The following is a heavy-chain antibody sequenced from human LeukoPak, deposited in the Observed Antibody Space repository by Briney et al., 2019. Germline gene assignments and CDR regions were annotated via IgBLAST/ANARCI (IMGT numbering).Heavy chain of an antibody. J-gene: IGHJ4*02. CDR3: AKDSRELPYYFDY. D-gene: IGHD1-26*01. CDR2: ISYDGSNK. V-gene: IGHV3-30*18. Sequence: GGSLRLSCAASGFTFSSYGMHWVRQAPGKGLEWVAVISYDGSNKYYADSVKGRFTNSRDNSKNTLYLQMNSLRAEDTAVYYCAKDSRELPYYFDYWGQGTLVTVSS. CDR1: GFTFSSYG.